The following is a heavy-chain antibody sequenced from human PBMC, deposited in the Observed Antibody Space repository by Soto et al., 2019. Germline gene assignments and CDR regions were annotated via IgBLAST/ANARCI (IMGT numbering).Heavy chain of an antibody. CDR1: GFTFDDYV. CDR2: ISWNIGNI. CDR3: PRGLSAVPSYLDY. D-gene: IGHD3-16*01. Sequence: EVQVVESGGGLVQPGRSLRLSCGASGFTFDDYVMHWVRQVPGKGLEWVSGISWNIGNIDYADSVKGRFTISRDNAMNSLYLQMNSLRPEDTALYYCPRGLSAVPSYLDYWGQGTLVTVSS. V-gene: IGHV3-9*01. J-gene: IGHJ4*02.